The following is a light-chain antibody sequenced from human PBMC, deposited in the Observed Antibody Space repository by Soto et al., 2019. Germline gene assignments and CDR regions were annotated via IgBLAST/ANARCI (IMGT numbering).Light chain of an antibody. CDR3: ISYTINTFYV. V-gene: IGLV2-14*03. CDR2: DVS. CDR1: SSEGGETDF. J-gene: IGLJ1*01. Sequence: QSVLTQPASVSGSPGQSITISCTGNSSEGGETDFVSWYQQYPGKAPRLMIYDVSNRPSGVSNRFSGSKSGNTASLTISVLQAEDEADYYCISYTINTFYVFGTG.